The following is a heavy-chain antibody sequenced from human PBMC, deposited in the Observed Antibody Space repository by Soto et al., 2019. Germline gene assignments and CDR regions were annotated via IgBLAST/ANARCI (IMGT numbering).Heavy chain of an antibody. CDR2: VYYTGTT. J-gene: IGHJ6*02. V-gene: IGHV4-59*01. D-gene: IGHD2-2*01. CDR1: GGSLGSYY. CDR3: AREMISTSRNYYYGMGV. Sequence: SETLSLTCTVSGGSLGSYYWSWIRQPPGKGLQWIGNVYYTGTTDYNPSLRSRVTISVDMSKNQFSLKLSSVTAADTAVYYCAREMISTSRNYYYGMGVWGQGTTVTVSS.